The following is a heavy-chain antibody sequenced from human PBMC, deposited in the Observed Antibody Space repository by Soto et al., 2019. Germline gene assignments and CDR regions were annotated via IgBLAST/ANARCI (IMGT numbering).Heavy chain of an antibody. Sequence: QLQLQESGPGLVKPSETLSLTCTVSGGSISSSSYYWGWIRQPPGKGLEGIGSIYYSVSTYYNPSLKSRVTISVDTSKNQFALKLSSLTAADTAVYYCARYDQGPLVYWGQGTLVTVSS. D-gene: IGHD1-1*01. CDR1: GGSISSSSYY. CDR2: IYYSVST. CDR3: ARYDQGPLVY. J-gene: IGHJ4*02. V-gene: IGHV4-39*01.